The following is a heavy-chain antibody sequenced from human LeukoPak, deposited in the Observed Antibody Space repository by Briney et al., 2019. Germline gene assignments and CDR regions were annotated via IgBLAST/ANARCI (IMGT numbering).Heavy chain of an antibody. CDR2: SWNSGSI. D-gene: IGHD2/OR15-2a*01. Sequence: SWNSGSIGYADSVKGRFTISRDNAKNSLYLQMNSLRAEDTALYYCAKGLKRTGFFLTPSDYWGQGTLVTVSS. V-gene: IGHV3-9*01. CDR3: AKGLKRTGFFLTPSDY. J-gene: IGHJ4*02.